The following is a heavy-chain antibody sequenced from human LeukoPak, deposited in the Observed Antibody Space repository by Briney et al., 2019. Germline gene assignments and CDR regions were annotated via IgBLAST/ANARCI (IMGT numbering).Heavy chain of an antibody. J-gene: IGHJ6*03. CDR1: GFTLSSYN. CDR3: AKDPSNRNYYYYYYMDV. D-gene: IGHD4-11*01. CDR2: ISWRSSDI. Sequence: GGSLRLSCVASGFTLSSYNMKWVRQAPGKRLEWVSSISWRSSDIEYADSVKGRFTISRDIDKKSLYLQMNSLRVEDTAVYYCAKDPSNRNYYYYYYMDVWGKGTTVTVSS. V-gene: IGHV3-21*01.